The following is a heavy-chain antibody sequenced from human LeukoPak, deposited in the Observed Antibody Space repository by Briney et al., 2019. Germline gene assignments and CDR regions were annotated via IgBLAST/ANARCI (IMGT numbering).Heavy chain of an antibody. CDR1: GFIFSGYA. V-gene: IGHV3-23*01. CDR3: AKVRGYCNGGSCYWADP. Sequence: GGSLRLSCAASGFIFSGYAMTWVRQAPGKGLEWVSIIGGDGGGTNYADSVRGRFTISRGNSKNTLYLQMNSLRAEDTAVYFCAKVRGYCNGGSCYWADPWGQGTLVTVSS. CDR2: IGGDGGGT. D-gene: IGHD2-15*01. J-gene: IGHJ5*02.